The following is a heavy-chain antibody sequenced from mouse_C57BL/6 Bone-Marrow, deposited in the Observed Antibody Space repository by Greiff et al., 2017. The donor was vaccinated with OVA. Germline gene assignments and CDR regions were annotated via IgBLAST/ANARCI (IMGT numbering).Heavy chain of an antibody. D-gene: IGHD1-1*01. V-gene: IGHV1-54*01. Sequence: VQLVESGAELVRPGTSVKVSCKASGYAFTNYLIEWVKQRPGQGLEWIGVINPGSGGTNYNEKFKGKATLTADKSSSTAYMQLSSLTSEDSAVYFCARGYYYYGSTLYAMDYWGQGTSVTVSS. CDR3: ARGYYYYGSTLYAMDY. CDR2: INPGSGGT. CDR1: GYAFTNYL. J-gene: IGHJ4*01.